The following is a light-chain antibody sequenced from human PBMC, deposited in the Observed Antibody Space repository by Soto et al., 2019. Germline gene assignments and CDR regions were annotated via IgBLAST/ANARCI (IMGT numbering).Light chain of an antibody. CDR1: KRTSTY. CDR3: QHSYITPWT. V-gene: IGKV1-39*01. CDR2: SAS. J-gene: IGKJ1*01. Sequence: DIKMPQFPSSLFASVGDRVPVTGRPSKRTSTYLNWYHQKPGKAPRLLIHSASSWQSGVPSRFSGSGSGTDFTLTISSLQPEDFAIYFCQHSYITPWTFGQGTKVEIK.